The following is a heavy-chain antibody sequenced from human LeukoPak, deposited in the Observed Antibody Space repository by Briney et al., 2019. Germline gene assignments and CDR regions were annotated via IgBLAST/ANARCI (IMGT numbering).Heavy chain of an antibody. CDR3: AREGYYGSGSPPSLYFDY. D-gene: IGHD3-10*01. J-gene: IGHJ4*02. V-gene: IGHV3-30-3*01. CDR2: TSSDLNVK. Sequence: GVSLRLSCAASGFTFRNYVIHWVRQAPGKGLEWVAVTSSDLNVKLYADSVKGRFTISRDNSRSTLYLQMNSLRPEDTAIYYCAREGYYGSGSPPSLYFDYWGQGTLVTVSS. CDR1: GFTFRNYV.